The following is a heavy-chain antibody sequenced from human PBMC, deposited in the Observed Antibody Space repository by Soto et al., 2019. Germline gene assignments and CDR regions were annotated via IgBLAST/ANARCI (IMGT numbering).Heavy chain of an antibody. CDR3: ARPIWFGELNYYYYGMDV. J-gene: IGHJ6*02. CDR1: GGSFSGYY. V-gene: IGHV4-34*01. D-gene: IGHD3-10*01. CDR2: INHSGST. Sequence: SETLSLTCAVYGGSFSGYYWSWIRQPPGKGLEWIGEINHSGSTNYNPSLKSRVTISVDTSKNQFSLKLSSVTAADTAVYYCARPIWFGELNYYYYGMDVWGQGTTVTVSS.